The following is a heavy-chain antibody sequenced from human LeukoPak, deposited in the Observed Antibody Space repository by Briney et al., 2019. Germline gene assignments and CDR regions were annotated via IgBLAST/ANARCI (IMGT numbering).Heavy chain of an antibody. CDR1: GFTLSSSP. CDR3: ARKNSGPQPFDY. D-gene: IGHD4-23*01. Sequence: GGSLRLSCAASGFTLSSSPMSWVRQAPGKGLEWVSGISSSGGDTPYADSVKGRFTISRDNSKNTLYLQMNSLRAEDTAVYFCARKNSGPQPFDYWGQGTLVTVSS. V-gene: IGHV3-23*01. J-gene: IGHJ4*02. CDR2: ISSSGGDT.